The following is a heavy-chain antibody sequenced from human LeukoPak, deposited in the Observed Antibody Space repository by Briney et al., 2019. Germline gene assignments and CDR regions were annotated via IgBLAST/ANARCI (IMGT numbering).Heavy chain of an antibody. D-gene: IGHD3-10*01. CDR2: INAGNGNT. Sequence: ASVKVSCKASGYTFTSYAMHWVCQAPGQRLEWMGWINAGNGNTKYSQKFQGRVTITRDTSASTAYMELSSLRSEDTAVYYCARYGSGSHYYYYYGMDVWGQGTTVTVSS. J-gene: IGHJ6*02. CDR3: ARYGSGSHYYYYYGMDV. V-gene: IGHV1-3*01. CDR1: GYTFTSYA.